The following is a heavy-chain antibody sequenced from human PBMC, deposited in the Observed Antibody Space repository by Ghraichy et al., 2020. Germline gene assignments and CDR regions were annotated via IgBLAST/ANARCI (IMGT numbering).Heavy chain of an antibody. V-gene: IGHV4-34*01. D-gene: IGHD2-2*01. J-gene: IGHJ5*02. CDR2: INHSGST. CDR3: ARDGQRVPAATNWFDP. Sequence: SETLSLTCAVYGGSFSGYYWSWIRQPPGKGLEWIGEINHSGSTNYNPSLKSRVTISVDTSKNQFSLKLSSVTAADTAVYYCARDGQRVPAATNWFDPWGQGTLVTVSS. CDR1: GGSFSGYY.